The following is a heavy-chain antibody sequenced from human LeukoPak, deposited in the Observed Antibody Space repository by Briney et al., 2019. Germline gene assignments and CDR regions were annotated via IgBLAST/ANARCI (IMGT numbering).Heavy chain of an antibody. CDR3: ARVSSTWYLDY. CDR1: GFTFSIYT. V-gene: IGHV3-21*01. Sequence: GGSLRLSCAASGFTFSIYTMYWVRQAPGKGLEWVSSISSGSSDIYYADSVKGRFTISRDNAKNSLYLQMNSLRIEDTAVYYCARVSSTWYLDYWGQGTLVTVSS. CDR2: ISSGSSDI. J-gene: IGHJ4*02. D-gene: IGHD6-13*01.